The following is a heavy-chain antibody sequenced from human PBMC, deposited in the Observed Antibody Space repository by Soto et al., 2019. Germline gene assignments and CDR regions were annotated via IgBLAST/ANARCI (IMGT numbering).Heavy chain of an antibody. V-gene: IGHV3-23*01. J-gene: IGHJ5*02. CDR3: AKESAYCSGGSCYMGWFDP. CDR2: ISGSGGST. D-gene: IGHD2-15*01. Sequence: GGSLRLSCAASGFTFSSYAMSWVRQAPGKGLEWVSAISGSGGSTYNADSVKGRFTISRDNSKNTLYLQMNSLRAEDTAVYYCAKESAYCSGGSCYMGWFDPWGQGTLVTVSS. CDR1: GFTFSSYA.